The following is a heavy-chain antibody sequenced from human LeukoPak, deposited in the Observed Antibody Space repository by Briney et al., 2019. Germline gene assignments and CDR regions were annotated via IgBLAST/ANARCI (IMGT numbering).Heavy chain of an antibody. CDR3: ARGLASRGIQLWPLDY. V-gene: IGHV1-8*03. CDR1: GYTFTSYD. J-gene: IGHJ4*02. CDR2: MNPNSGNT. Sequence: ASVKVSCKASGYTFTSYDINWVRQATGQGLEWMGWMNPNSGNTGYAQKFQGRVTITRNTSISTAYMELSSLRSEDTAVYYCARGLASRGIQLWPLDYWGQGTLVTVSS. D-gene: IGHD5-18*01.